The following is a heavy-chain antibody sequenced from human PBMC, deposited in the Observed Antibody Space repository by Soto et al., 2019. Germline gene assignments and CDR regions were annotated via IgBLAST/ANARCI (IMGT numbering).Heavy chain of an antibody. J-gene: IGHJ4*02. Sequence: QVQLVHSGAEVKKPGSSVKVSCKASGGTFSSYTISWVRQAPGQGLEWMGRIIPILGIANYAQKFQGRVTVTADNSTRTAYRALCSLRSEDTTVYYCTRDVIRGFDYRDCPCDYWGQATLVTVSS. CDR3: TRDVIRGFDYRDCPCDY. CDR1: GGTFSSYT. V-gene: IGHV1-69*04. CDR2: IIPILGIA. D-gene: IGHD4-17*01.